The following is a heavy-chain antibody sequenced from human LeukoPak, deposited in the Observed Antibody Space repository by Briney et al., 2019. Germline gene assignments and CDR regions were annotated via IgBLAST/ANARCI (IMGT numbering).Heavy chain of an antibody. Sequence: SETLSLTCVVSGGSISAYYWNWTRQPAGKGLEWIGRLHSSGETTSNPSLMSRATMSLDTSRNHFSLNLTSVTAADTAIYYCATMFGESSDFDHWGQGTLVTVSS. V-gene: IGHV4-4*07. CDR2: LHSSGET. J-gene: IGHJ4*02. D-gene: IGHD3-10*02. CDR1: GGSISAYY. CDR3: ATMFGESSDFDH.